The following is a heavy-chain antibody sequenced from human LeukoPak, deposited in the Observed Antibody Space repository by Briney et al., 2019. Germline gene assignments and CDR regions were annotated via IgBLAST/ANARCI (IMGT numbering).Heavy chain of an antibody. CDR3: ARGLASSGWYTSYYYYYMDV. CDR2: INAYNGNT. CDR1: GYTFTSYG. Sequence: GASVKVSCKASGYTFTSYGISWVGQAPGQGVEWMGWINAYNGNTNYAQKLQGRVTMTTDTSTSTAYMELRSLRSDDTAVYYCARGLASSGWYTSYYYYYMDVWGKGTTVTISS. J-gene: IGHJ6*03. V-gene: IGHV1-18*01. D-gene: IGHD6-19*01.